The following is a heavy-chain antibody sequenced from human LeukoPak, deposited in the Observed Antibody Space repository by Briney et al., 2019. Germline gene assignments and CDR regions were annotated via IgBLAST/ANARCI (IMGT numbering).Heavy chain of an antibody. V-gene: IGHV5-10-1*01. CDR1: GYSFTSYW. Sequence: GESLKISCKGSGYSFTSYWISWVRQMPGKGLEWMGRIDPSDSYTNYSPSFQGHVTISADESISTAYLQWSSLKASDTAMYYCARHEPLVVVGYYFDYWGQGTLVTVSS. CDR2: IDPSDSYT. D-gene: IGHD2-15*01. J-gene: IGHJ4*02. CDR3: ARHEPLVVVGYYFDY.